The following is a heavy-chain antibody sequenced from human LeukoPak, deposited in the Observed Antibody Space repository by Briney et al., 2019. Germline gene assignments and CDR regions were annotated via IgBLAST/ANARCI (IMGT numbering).Heavy chain of an antibody. Sequence: ASVKVSCEASGYTFTSYGISWVRQAPGQGLEWMGWISAYNGNTNYAQKLQGRVTMTTDTSTSTAYMELRSQRSDDTAVYYCARVSVRYDSSGLFDYWGQGTLVTVSS. J-gene: IGHJ4*02. CDR2: ISAYNGNT. D-gene: IGHD3-22*01. V-gene: IGHV1-18*01. CDR3: ARVSVRYDSSGLFDY. CDR1: GYTFTSYG.